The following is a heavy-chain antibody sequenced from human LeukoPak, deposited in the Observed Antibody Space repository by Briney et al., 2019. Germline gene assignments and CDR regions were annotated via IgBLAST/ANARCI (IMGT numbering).Heavy chain of an antibody. CDR2: ISGSGGTT. CDR3: ARDLGARGYYFDY. J-gene: IGHJ4*02. V-gene: IGHV3-23*01. D-gene: IGHD3-16*01. Sequence: PGGSLRLSCAASGFTFSSYGMSWVRQAPGKGLEWVSGISGSGGTTYYADSVKGRFTISRDNSKNTLYLQVNSLRAEDTAVYYCARDLGARGYYFDYWGQGTLVTVSS. CDR1: GFTFSSYG.